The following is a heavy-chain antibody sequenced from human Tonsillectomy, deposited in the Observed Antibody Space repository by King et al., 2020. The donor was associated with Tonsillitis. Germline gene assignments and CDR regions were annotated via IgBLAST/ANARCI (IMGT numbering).Heavy chain of an antibody. Sequence: VQLVESGGGLVQPGVSLGLSCKASGFTFGIYAMGWVRQTPGKGLEWVANMDKYGSQMYYVDSVKGRFTISRDNTKNSLYLQMDSLRAEDSAVYYCARFGVPFACDIWGQGTMVTVSS. J-gene: IGHJ3*02. CDR3: ARFGVPFACDI. D-gene: IGHD3-16*01. CDR1: GFTFGIYA. CDR2: MDKYGSQM. V-gene: IGHV3-7*03.